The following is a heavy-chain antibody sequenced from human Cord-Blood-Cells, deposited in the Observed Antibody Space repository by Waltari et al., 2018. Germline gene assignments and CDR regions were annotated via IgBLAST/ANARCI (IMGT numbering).Heavy chain of an antibody. V-gene: IGHV4-39*01. D-gene: IGHD5-12*01. Sequence: QLQLQESGPGLVKPSETLSLTCTVSGGSISSSSYYWGWIRQPPGKGLEWIGSCYYSGTTSYNPSLKSRVTISVDTSKNQFSLKLSSVTAADTAVYYCARQGVATTDYYYYGMDVWGQGTTVTVSS. J-gene: IGHJ6*02. CDR2: CYYSGTT. CDR1: GGSISSSSYY. CDR3: ARQGVATTDYYYYGMDV.